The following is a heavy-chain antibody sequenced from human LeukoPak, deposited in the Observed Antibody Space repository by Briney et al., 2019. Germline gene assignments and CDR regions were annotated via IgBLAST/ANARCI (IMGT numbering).Heavy chain of an antibody. CDR3: ARPTYYYDSSGYYYGGYFQH. D-gene: IGHD3-22*01. J-gene: IGHJ1*01. V-gene: IGHV4-4*07. CDR2: FSSSGTT. CDR1: GDSISYFY. Sequence: PSETLSLTCSVSGDSISYFYWSWIRQAAGKGLEWIGRFSSSGTTDYNASLKSRVTISVDTSKNQFSLKLSSVTAADAAVYYCARPTYYYDSSGYYYGGYFQHWGQGTLVTVSS.